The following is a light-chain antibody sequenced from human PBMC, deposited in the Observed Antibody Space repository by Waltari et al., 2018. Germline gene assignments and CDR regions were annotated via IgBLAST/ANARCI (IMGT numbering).Light chain of an antibody. CDR3: SSYASVSSLV. CDR2: DVS. J-gene: IGLJ2*01. Sequence: QSALTQPASVSGSPGQSITISCTGTSGDVGGGNYFSWYQQHPGKAPKLMIYDVSNRPSGVSNRFSASQSGNTASLTISGLQAEDEGDYSCSSYASVSSLVFGGGTRLTVL. V-gene: IGLV2-14*01. CDR1: SGDVGGGNY.